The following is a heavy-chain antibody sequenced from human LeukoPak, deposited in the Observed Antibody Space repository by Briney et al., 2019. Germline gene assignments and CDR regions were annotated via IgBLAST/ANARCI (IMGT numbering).Heavy chain of an antibody. CDR2: ISSSGTTI. CDR1: GFTFSDYY. J-gene: IGHJ6*02. D-gene: IGHD3-9*01. V-gene: IGHV3-11*01. CDR3: ARDKAYYDILTGNYYYYGMDV. Sequence: GGSLRLSCAASGFTFSDYYMSWSRQAPGKGLEWVSYISSSGTTIYYADSVKGRFTVSRDNAKNSLYLQMNRLRAEDTAVYYCARDKAYYDILTGNYYYYGMDVWGQGTTVTVSS.